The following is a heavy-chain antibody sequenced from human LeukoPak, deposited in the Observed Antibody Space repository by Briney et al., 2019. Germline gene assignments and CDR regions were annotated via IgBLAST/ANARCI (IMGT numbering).Heavy chain of an antibody. J-gene: IGHJ6*02. CDR2: INHSGST. V-gene: IGHV4-61*08. CDR3: ARGGGYDFPYYYYGMDV. D-gene: IGHD5-12*01. CDR1: GSSISSGGYY. Sequence: PAQTLSLTCTVSGSSISSGGYYWSWIRQPPGKGLEWIGEINHSGSTSYNPSLKSQVTISVDTSNNQFSLKLSSVTAADTAVYYCARGGGYDFPYYYYGMDVWGQGTTVTVSS.